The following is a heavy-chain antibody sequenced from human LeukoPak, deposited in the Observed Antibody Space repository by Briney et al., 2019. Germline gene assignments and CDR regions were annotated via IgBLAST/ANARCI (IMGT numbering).Heavy chain of an antibody. CDR2: ISYDGTYK. J-gene: IGHJ6*03. Sequence: GALRLSCAASGFTFNSYAMHWVRQAPGKGLEWVALISYDGTYKFYSDSVKGRITISRDNSKNTLYLQMNSLRVEDTAVYYCAKDSTGKRDYYYYYMDVWGKGTTVTVSS. CDR1: GFTFNSYA. CDR3: AKDSTGKRDYYYYYMDV. D-gene: IGHD2-8*02. V-gene: IGHV3-30*18.